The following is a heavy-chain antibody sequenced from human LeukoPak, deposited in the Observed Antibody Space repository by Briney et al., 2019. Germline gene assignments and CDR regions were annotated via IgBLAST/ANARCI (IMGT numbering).Heavy chain of an antibody. J-gene: IGHJ6*02. CDR2: INTDGSTT. CDR1: GFSFSSYW. D-gene: IGHD3-22*01. CDR3: ARDDYDSSGQFYGMDV. Sequence: GGSLRLSCAASGFSFSSYWMHWVRRAPGKGLVWVSRINTDGSTTSYADSVKGRFTVSRVNAKNSLYLQMNSLRAEDTALYYCARDDYDSSGQFYGMDVWGQGTTVTVSS. V-gene: IGHV3-74*01.